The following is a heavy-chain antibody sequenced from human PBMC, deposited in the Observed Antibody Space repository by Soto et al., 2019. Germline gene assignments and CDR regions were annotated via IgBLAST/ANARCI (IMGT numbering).Heavy chain of an antibody. CDR3: ARLQGGGGYCCGGSCSFDY. V-gene: IGHV1-69*01. CDR1: RGTFSSYA. Sequence: QVQQVQSAAEVKKPGCAVKVSCKASRGTFSSYAISCVRQAPGQGLEWMRGIIPIFGTANYAQKFQGSVTVTADESTITDYMELSRLRSEDTAVYYCARLQGGGGYCCGGSCSFDYWGQGTLVTVSS. CDR2: IIPIFGTA. J-gene: IGHJ4*02. D-gene: IGHD2-15*01.